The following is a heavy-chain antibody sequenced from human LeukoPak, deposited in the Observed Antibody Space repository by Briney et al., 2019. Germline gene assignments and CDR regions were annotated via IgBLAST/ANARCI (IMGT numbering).Heavy chain of an antibody. D-gene: IGHD2-21*02. J-gene: IGHJ5*02. V-gene: IGHV4-30-2*01. Sequence: SETLSLTCAVSGGSISSSGYSWSWIRQPPGKGLEWIGYIHHTGSTYYNPSLKSRVTISVDRSKNQFSLKLSSVTAADTAMYFCARTPTYCGGDCYYFDPWGQGILVTVSS. CDR1: GGSISSSGYS. CDR2: IHHTGST. CDR3: ARTPTYCGGDCYYFDP.